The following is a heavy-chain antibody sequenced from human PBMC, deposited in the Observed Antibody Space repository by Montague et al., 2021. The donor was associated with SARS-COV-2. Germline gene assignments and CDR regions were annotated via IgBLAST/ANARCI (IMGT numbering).Heavy chain of an antibody. CDR3: ARGVGNPISGEGRSGWFAP. D-gene: IGHD3-10*01. CDR2: VHHRASS. Sequence: SETLSLTCTVSGDSISDYYWTWIRQTPGKGLEWIGYVHHRASSNYNPSLKSRVTMSLDKSNNQFSLRLNSVTAADTGVYYCARGVGNPISGEGRSGWFAPWGRGTTVTVSS. V-gene: IGHV4-59*12. J-gene: IGHJ5*02. CDR1: GDSISDYY.